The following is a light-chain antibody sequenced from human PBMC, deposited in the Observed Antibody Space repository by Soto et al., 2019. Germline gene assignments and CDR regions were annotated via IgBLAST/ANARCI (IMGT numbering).Light chain of an antibody. CDR1: QSVSSN. CDR2: GAS. Sequence: EIVMTQSPATLSVSPGERATLSCRASQSVSSNLAWYQQKPGQAPRLLIYGASTRATGIPAWFSGSGSGTEFTPTISSLQSEDFAVYYCQQYNNWPPLTFGGGTKVEIK. J-gene: IGKJ4*01. CDR3: QQYNNWPPLT. V-gene: IGKV3-15*01.